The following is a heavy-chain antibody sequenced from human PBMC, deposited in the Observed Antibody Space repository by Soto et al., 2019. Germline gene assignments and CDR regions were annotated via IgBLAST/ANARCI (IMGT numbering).Heavy chain of an antibody. V-gene: IGHV3-30-3*01. J-gene: IGHJ6*02. Sequence: QVQLVESGGGVVQPGRSLRLSCAASGFTFSSYAMHWVRQAPGKGLEWVAVISYDGSNKYYADSVKGRFTISRDNSKNSLYLQMNSLRAEDTAVYYCARDSGSNYDFWKGGMDVWGQGTTVTVSS. CDR3: ARDSGSNYDFWKGGMDV. CDR2: ISYDGSNK. CDR1: GFTFSSYA. D-gene: IGHD3-3*01.